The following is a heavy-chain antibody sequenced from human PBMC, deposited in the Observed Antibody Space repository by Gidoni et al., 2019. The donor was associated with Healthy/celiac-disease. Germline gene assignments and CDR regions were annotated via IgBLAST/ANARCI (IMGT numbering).Heavy chain of an antibody. D-gene: IGHD6-19*01. CDR3: ARVLSLYPSQWLVYQGWFDP. V-gene: IGHV3-20*01. CDR2: INWNGGST. Sequence: EVQLVESGGGVVRPGGSLRLSCAASGFTFDDYGMCWVRQAPGKGLEWVSGINWNGGSTGYADSVKGRFTISRDNAKNSLYLQMNSLRAEDTALYHCARVLSLYPSQWLVYQGWFDPWGQGTLVTVSS. CDR1: GFTFDDYG. J-gene: IGHJ5*02.